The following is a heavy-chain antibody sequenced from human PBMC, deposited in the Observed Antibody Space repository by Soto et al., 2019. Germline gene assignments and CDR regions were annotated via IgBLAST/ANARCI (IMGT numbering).Heavy chain of an antibody. J-gene: IGHJ4*02. CDR3: ARRGSGHTFDY. D-gene: IGHD3-10*01. V-gene: IGHV4-39*01. Sequence: QLQLQESGPGLVKPSETLSLTCAVSGASISRTGFHWGWIRQPPGQGLEWIGSIYEGATAFYNSSLKSRVTTSAGTTKNLCAQKLRSVTAADTAVYYWARRGSGHTFDYWGQGTLVTVSS. CDR1: GASISRTGFH. CDR2: IYEGATA.